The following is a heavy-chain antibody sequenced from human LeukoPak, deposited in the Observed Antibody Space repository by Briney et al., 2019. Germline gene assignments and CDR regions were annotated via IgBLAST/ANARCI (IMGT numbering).Heavy chain of an antibody. Sequence: PGGSLRLSCAASGFTFSSYWMSWVRQAPGKGLEWVANIKQDGSEKYYVDSVKGRFTISRDNSKNTLYLQMNSLRAEDTAVYYCAKDLWFGESHFDYWGQGTLVTVSS. D-gene: IGHD3-10*01. CDR1: GFTFSSYW. V-gene: IGHV3-7*01. J-gene: IGHJ4*02. CDR2: IKQDGSEK. CDR3: AKDLWFGESHFDY.